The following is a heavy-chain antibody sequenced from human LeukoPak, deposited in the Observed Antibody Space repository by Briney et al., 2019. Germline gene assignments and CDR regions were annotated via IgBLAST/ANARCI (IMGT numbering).Heavy chain of an antibody. CDR3: ARAWGDGYNIPRGMDV. CDR1: GFTFSSYS. CDR2: ISSSSSYI. D-gene: IGHD5-24*01. Sequence: GGSLRLSCAASGFTFSSYSMVWVRQAPGKGLEWVSSISSSSSYIYYADSVRGRFTISRDNAKNSLYLQMNSLRAEDTAVYYCARAWGDGYNIPRGMDVWGQGTTVTVSS. V-gene: IGHV3-21*01. J-gene: IGHJ6*02.